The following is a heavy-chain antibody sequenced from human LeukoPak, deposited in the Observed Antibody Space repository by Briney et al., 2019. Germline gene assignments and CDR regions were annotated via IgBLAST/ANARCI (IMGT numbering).Heavy chain of an antibody. J-gene: IGHJ4*02. CDR2: IYYSGST. V-gene: IGHV4-59*01. CDR3: ARASSGWYRSDY. CDR1: GGSISSYY. D-gene: IGHD6-19*01. Sequence: SETLSLTCTVSGGSISSYYWSWIRQPPGKGLEWIGYIYYSGSTNYNPSLKSRVTISVDTSKNHFSLRLNSVTPADTAVYFCARASSGWYRSDYWGQGTLVTVSP.